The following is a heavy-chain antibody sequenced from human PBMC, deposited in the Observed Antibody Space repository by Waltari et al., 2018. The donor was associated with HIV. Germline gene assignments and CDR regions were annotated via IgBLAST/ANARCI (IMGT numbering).Heavy chain of an antibody. J-gene: IGHJ4*02. D-gene: IGHD5-12*01. CDR1: GFTVSSNY. CDR3: ARDPEMATKWGY. CDR2: FYSGGST. Sequence: EVQLVESGGGLIQPGGSLSLSCAASGFTVSSNYMSWVRQAPGKGLGWVACFYSGGSTYYADSVKCRFTISRDNSKNTLYLQMNSLRAEDTAVYYCARDPEMATKWGYWGQGTLVTVSS. V-gene: IGHV3-53*01.